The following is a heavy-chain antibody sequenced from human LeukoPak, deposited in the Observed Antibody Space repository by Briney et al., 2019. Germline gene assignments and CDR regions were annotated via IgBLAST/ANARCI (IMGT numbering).Heavy chain of an antibody. CDR1: GFTFSSYW. CDR3: ARAADIVLMVYDY. D-gene: IGHD2-8*01. V-gene: IGHV3-7*05. CDR2: IKQDGSEK. J-gene: IGHJ4*02. Sequence: GGSLRLSCAASGFTFSSYWMSWVRQAPGKGLEWVANIKQDGSEKYHVDSVKGRFTISRDNAKNSLYLQMNSLRAEDTAVYYCARAADIVLMVYDYWGQGTLVTVSS.